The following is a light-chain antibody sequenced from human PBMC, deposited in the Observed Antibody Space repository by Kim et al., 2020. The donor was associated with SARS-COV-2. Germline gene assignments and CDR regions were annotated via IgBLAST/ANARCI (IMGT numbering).Light chain of an antibody. CDR1: QGVSDN. CDR3: QQYENWPPVT. J-gene: IGKJ4*01. V-gene: IGKV3-15*01. Sequence: EIVMTQSPATLSESPGERVTLSCRASQGVSDNLAWYQHKPGQAPRLLIYGASTRATGVPARFSGSGSGTEFTLDISSLQSEDFAVYYCQQYENWPPVTFGGGTKVDIK. CDR2: GAS.